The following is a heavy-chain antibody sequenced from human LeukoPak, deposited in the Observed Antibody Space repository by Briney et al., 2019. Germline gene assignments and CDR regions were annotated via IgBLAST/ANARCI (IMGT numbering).Heavy chain of an antibody. CDR1: GGSISSSSYY. CDR3: ARNSYTYYYGSGSYSNFDY. CDR2: IYYSGST. J-gene: IGHJ4*02. Sequence: TSETLSLTCTVSGGSISSSSYYWGWIRQPPGKGLEWIGSIYYSGSTYYNPSLKSRVTISVDTSKNQFSLKLSSVTAADTAVYYCARNSYTYYYGSGSYSNFDYWGQGTLVTVSS. V-gene: IGHV4-39*07. D-gene: IGHD3-10*01.